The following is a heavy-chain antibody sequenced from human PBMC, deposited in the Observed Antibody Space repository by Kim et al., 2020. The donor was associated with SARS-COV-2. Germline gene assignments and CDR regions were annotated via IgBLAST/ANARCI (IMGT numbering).Heavy chain of an antibody. J-gene: IGHJ5*02. CDR2: INPNSGGT. D-gene: IGHD6-13*01. CDR1: GYTFTGYY. Sequence: ASVKVSCKASGYTFTGYYMHWVRQAPGQGLEWMGWINPNSGGTNYAQKFQGRVTMTRDTSISTAYMELSRLRSDDTAVYYCARGSSWYLFNPGTARRGDQFDPWGQGTLVTVSS. V-gene: IGHV1-2*02. CDR3: ARGSSWYLFNPGTARRGDQFDP.